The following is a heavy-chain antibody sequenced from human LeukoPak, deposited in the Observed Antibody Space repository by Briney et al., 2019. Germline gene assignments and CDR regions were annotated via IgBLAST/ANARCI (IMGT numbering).Heavy chain of an antibody. CDR2: ISAYNGNT. V-gene: IGHV1-18*01. CDR3: ARDDLGYCSSTSCYSP. CDR1: GYTFTSYG. D-gene: IGHD2-2*01. J-gene: IGHJ5*02. Sequence: ASVKVSCKASGYTFTSYGISWVRQAPGQGLEWMGWISAYNGNTNYAQKLQGRVTMTTDTSTSTAYMELRSLRSDDTAVYYCARDDLGYCSSTSCYSPWGQGTLVTVSS.